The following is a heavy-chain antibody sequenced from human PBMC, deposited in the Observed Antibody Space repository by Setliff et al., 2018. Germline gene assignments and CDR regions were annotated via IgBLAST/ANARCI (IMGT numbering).Heavy chain of an antibody. CDR1: GYTFTNYW. V-gene: IGHV5-51*01. CDR3: SRPSALWVYFDSSGYYSSPFDY. CDR2: IYPGDSDT. Sequence: GESLKISCKGSGYTFTNYWIGWVRQMPGKGLEWMGAIYPGDSDTRHSPSFQGQVTISADRSISTAYLQWSSLKASDTATYYCSRPSALWVYFDSSGYYSSPFDYWGQGTLVTVSS. J-gene: IGHJ4*02. D-gene: IGHD3-22*01.